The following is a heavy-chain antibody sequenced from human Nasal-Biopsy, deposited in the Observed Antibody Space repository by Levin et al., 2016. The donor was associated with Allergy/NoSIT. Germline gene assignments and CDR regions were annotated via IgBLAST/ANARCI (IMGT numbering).Heavy chain of an antibody. Sequence: SETLSLTCTVSGASIRSYYWGWIRQPPGKGLEWIGDLYNSGNNNYNPALKSRVTISVDKSTSTAYMAFSSLRSEDTAVYYCASEFPSDTLLKPFDTWGQGTLVTVSS. CDR2: LYNSGNN. CDR3: ASEFPSDTLLKPFDT. V-gene: IGHV4-59*01. CDR1: GASIRSYY. J-gene: IGHJ5*02. D-gene: IGHD3-9*01.